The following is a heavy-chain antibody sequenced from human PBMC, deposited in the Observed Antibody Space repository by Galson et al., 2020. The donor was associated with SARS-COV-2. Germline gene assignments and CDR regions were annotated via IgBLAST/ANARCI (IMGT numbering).Heavy chain of an antibody. CDR3: AGQPQSVRGWFDP. CDR1: GFIFKSHD. D-gene: IGHD2-2*01. CDR2: IWDDGYNK. J-gene: IGHJ5*02. Sequence: GGSLRLSCAASGFIFKSHDMHWVRQAPGKGLEWVAVIWDDGYNKNYGESVKGRFTISRDDSKNTLYLQMNSLRVEDTAIYYCAGQPQSVRGWFDPWGQGTLVTVSS. V-gene: IGHV3-33*01.